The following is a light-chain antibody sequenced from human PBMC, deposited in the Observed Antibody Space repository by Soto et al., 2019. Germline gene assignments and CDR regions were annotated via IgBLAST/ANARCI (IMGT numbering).Light chain of an antibody. CDR2: DAS. CDR3: QQRNNWPPIT. Sequence: DIVMTQSQVTLSLSPGEGAALSCIASQSVSSYLAWYQQRPGQAPRLLIYDASNRATGIPARFSGSGSGTDFTLTIDNLEPEDFAIYYCQQRNNWPPITFGQGTRLEI. CDR1: QSVSSY. V-gene: IGKV3-11*01. J-gene: IGKJ5*01.